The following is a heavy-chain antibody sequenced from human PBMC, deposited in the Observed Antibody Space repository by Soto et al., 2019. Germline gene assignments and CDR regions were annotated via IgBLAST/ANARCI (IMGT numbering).Heavy chain of an antibody. D-gene: IGHD1-26*01. Sequence: GGSLRLSCAASGFTFSYYSMNWVRQATGKGLEWVSSISSNSNYVYYADSVKGRFTISRDNAKNALYLQMNSLRAEDTAVYYCARDLATTLASGAWFDFWGQGTLVTVS. V-gene: IGHV3-21*01. CDR3: ARDLATTLASGAWFDF. CDR1: GFTFSYYS. CDR2: ISSNSNYV. J-gene: IGHJ4*02.